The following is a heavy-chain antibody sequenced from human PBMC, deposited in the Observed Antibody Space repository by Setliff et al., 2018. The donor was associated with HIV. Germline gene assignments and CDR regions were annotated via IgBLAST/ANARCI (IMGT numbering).Heavy chain of an antibody. V-gene: IGHV4-34*01. CDR3: ARDGGSSWPFDY. D-gene: IGHD6-13*01. CDR2: IDHRGRP. CDR1: GGSFSDYY. J-gene: IGHJ4*02. Sequence: SETLSLTCGIYGGSFSDYYWSWIRQPPGKGLEWIGEIDHRGRPKYNPSLNSRVTMSVDTSKNQFSLKLTSLTAADTAVYYCARDGGSSWPFDYWGQGTLVTVSS.